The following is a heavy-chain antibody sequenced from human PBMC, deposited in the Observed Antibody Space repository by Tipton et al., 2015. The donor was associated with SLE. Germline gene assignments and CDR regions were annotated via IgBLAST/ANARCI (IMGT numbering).Heavy chain of an antibody. D-gene: IGHD2-21*01. CDR2: ISYDGSNK. J-gene: IGHJ4*02. Sequence: RSLRLSCAASGFTFSSYAMHWVRQAPGKGLEWVAVISYDGSNKYYADSVKGRFTISRDNSKNTLYLQMNSLRAEDTAVYYCARDYSLYYFDYWGQGTLVTVSS. CDR1: GFTFSSYA. CDR3: ARDYSLYYFDY. V-gene: IGHV3-30*04.